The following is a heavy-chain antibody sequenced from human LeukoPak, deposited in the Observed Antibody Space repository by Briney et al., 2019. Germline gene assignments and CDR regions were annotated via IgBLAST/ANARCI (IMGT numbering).Heavy chain of an antibody. D-gene: IGHD3-22*01. V-gene: IGHV3-30*04. CDR3: ARVVVVIDAFDI. CDR1: GFTFSSYA. Sequence: TGGSLRLSCAASGFTFSSYAMHWVRQAPGKGLEWVAVISYDGSNKYYADSVKGRFTISRDNSKNTLYLQMNSLRAEDTAVYYCARVVVVIDAFDIWGQGTMVTVSS. CDR2: ISYDGSNK. J-gene: IGHJ3*02.